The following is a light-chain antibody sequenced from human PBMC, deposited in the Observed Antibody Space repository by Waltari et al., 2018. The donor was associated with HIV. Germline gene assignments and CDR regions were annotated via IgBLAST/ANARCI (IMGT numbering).Light chain of an antibody. CDR1: SSDVGGYKS. V-gene: IGLV2-11*01. J-gene: IGLJ1*01. CDR2: DVT. Sequence: QSALTQPRSVSGSPGQSVTISCTGTSSDVGGYKSVSWSQQNPGKAPKLIIYDVTKRPSGVPVLFSGSKSDNTASVTISGLQSEDEAEYYSCSYAGSYLYVFGSGTKVTVL. CDR3: CSYAGSYLYV.